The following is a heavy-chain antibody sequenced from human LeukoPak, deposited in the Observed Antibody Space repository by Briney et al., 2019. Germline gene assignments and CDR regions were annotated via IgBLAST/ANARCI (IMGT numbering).Heavy chain of an antibody. V-gene: IGHV1-18*01. D-gene: IGHD6-19*01. CDR1: GYTFTSYG. CDR2: ISAYNGNT. Sequence: GASVKVSCKASGYTFTSYGISWVRQAPGQGLEWMGWISAYNGNTNYAQKLQGRVTMTTDTSTITAYMELRSLRSDDTAVYYCARRFLDLEVAGEGDAFDIWGQGTIVSVSS. CDR3: ARRFLDLEVAGEGDAFDI. J-gene: IGHJ3*02.